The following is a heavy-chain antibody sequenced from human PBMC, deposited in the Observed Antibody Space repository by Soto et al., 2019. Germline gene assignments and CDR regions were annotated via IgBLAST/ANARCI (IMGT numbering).Heavy chain of an antibody. CDR1: GFTFSSYA. CDR3: AKDWINDYGDYVPLDY. D-gene: IGHD4-17*01. CDR2: ISGSGGST. Sequence: EVQLLESGGGLVQPGGSLRLSCAASGFTFSSYAMSWVRQAPGKGLEWVSAISGSGGSTYYADSVKGRFTISRDNSKNTLYLQMNSLRAEDTAVYYCAKDWINDYGDYVPLDYWGQGTLVTVSS. V-gene: IGHV3-23*01. J-gene: IGHJ4*02.